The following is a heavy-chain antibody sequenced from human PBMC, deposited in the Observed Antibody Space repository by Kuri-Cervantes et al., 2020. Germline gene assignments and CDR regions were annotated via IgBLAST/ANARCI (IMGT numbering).Heavy chain of an antibody. D-gene: IGHD6-13*01. CDR3: AREKFAAGSYFDY. CDR1: GGSISSSSYY. Sequence: SETLSLTCTVSGGSISSSSYYWGWIRQPPGKGLEWIGYIYYSGSTYYNPSLKSRVTISVDTSKNQFSLKLSSVTAADTAVYYCAREKFAAGSYFDYWGQGTLVTVSS. V-gene: IGHV4-30-4*08. CDR2: IYYSGST. J-gene: IGHJ4*02.